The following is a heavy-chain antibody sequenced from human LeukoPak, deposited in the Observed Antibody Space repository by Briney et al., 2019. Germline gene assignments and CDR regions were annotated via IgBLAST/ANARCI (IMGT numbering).Heavy chain of an antibody. V-gene: IGHV3-23*01. CDR1: GFIFSNAW. CDR3: ANWIGSSSRDY. J-gene: IGHJ4*02. CDR2: INSNGDEI. D-gene: IGHD6-6*01. Sequence: GGSLRLSCAASGFIFSNAWMTWVRQAPGKGLEWVSGINSNGDEIYYADSVRGRFTISRDNSNNALYLQMDSLRAEDTAVYYRANWIGSSSRDYWGQGTLVTVSS.